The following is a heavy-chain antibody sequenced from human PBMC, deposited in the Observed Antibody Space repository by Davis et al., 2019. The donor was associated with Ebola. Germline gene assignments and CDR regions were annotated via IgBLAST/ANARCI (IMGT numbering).Heavy chain of an antibody. CDR2: ISSTETI. Sequence: PGGSLRLSCAASGFTFRSYEMNWVRQAPGKGLEWISYISSTETIYYADSVEGRFTISRDNAKNSLYLQMNSLRAEDTAVYYCARDRLEPLYNRPWSYYGMDVWGQGTTVTVSS. V-gene: IGHV3-48*03. D-gene: IGHD1-14*01. CDR3: ARDRLEPLYNRPWSYYGMDV. CDR1: GFTFRSYE. J-gene: IGHJ6*02.